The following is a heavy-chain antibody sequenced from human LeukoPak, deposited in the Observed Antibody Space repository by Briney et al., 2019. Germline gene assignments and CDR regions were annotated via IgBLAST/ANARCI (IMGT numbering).Heavy chain of an antibody. J-gene: IGHJ4*02. CDR3: GRVGGAYEQGASEYLHY. CDR1: GFTFTDYY. CDR2: ISSPGDSI. Sequence: GGSLRLSCTVSGFTFTDYYLSWIRQAPGKGLEWLSYISSPGDSIFYVDSVKGRFTVSRDNAKKSLYLQMNSLRVEDTAVYYWGRVGGAYEQGASEYLHYWGKGALVTVSS. D-gene: IGHD3-16*01. V-gene: IGHV3-11*01.